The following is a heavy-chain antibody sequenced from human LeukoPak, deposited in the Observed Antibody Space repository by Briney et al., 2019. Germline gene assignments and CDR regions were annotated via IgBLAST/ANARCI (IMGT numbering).Heavy chain of an antibody. J-gene: IGHJ4*02. Sequence: PGGSLRLSCAASGFTFSSYGMHWVRQAPGKGLEWVAVISYDGSNKYYADSVKGRFTISRDNSKNTLYLQMNSLRAEDTAVYYCARERPPSGHYYGSGSFDYWGQGTLVTVSS. V-gene: IGHV3-30*03. CDR2: ISYDGSNK. CDR1: GFTFSSYG. CDR3: ARERPPSGHYYGSGSFDY. D-gene: IGHD3-10*01.